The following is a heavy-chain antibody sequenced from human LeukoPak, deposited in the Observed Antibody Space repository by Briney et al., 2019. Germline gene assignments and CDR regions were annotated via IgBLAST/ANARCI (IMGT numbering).Heavy chain of an antibody. CDR2: IWYDGSNK. V-gene: IGHV3-33*01. CDR3: ARDAPTTGSATPPNYFDY. Sequence: SGGSLRLSCAASGFTFSSYGMHWVRQAPGKGLEWVEVIWYDGSNKYYADSVKGRFTISRDNSKNTLYLQMNSLRAEDTAVYYCARDAPTTGSATPPNYFDYWGQGTLVTVSS. D-gene: IGHD4-17*01. J-gene: IGHJ4*02. CDR1: GFTFSSYG.